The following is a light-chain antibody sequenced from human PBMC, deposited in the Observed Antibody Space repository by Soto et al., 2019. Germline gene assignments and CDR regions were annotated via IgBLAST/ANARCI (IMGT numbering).Light chain of an antibody. V-gene: IGKV3-20*01. Sequence: EIVLTQSPGTLSLSPGERATLSCRASQSVTSSYLAWYQRKPGQAPRLLIFAASTTATGIPDRFSGSGSGTDFTLTISRLEPEDFALYYCQQYGSTPPTFGQGTKVEIK. CDR2: AAS. CDR1: QSVTSSY. J-gene: IGKJ2*01. CDR3: QQYGSTPPT.